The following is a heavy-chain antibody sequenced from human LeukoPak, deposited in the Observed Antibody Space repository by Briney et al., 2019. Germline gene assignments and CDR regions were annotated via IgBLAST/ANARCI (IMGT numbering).Heavy chain of an antibody. CDR2: IYSGGDR. Sequence: TGGSLRLSCAPSDFRVTSYYMGWVRQAPGKGLDWVSLIYSGGDRYYADAVKGRFTISRDNSKNTLYLQMNSLRAEDTAVYYCAKGADCSSTSCYGGYYYYFYMDVWGKGTTVTVSS. CDR1: DFRVTSYY. J-gene: IGHJ6*03. V-gene: IGHV3-53*01. CDR3: AKGADCSSTSCYGGYYYYFYMDV. D-gene: IGHD2-2*01.